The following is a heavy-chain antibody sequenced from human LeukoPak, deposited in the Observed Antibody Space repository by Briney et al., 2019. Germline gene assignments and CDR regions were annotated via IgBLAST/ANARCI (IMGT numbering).Heavy chain of an antibody. Sequence: PSETLSLTCTVSGGSISSGSYYWGWIRQPPGKGLEWIGSIYYTGSTNYNPSLKSRVTISVDTSKNQFSLKLSSVTAADTVVYYCARAAAPLFGELLYNWFDPWGQGTLVTVSS. CDR3: ARAAAPLFGELLYNWFDP. CDR2: IYYTGST. D-gene: IGHD3-10*01. CDR1: GGSISSGSYY. J-gene: IGHJ5*02. V-gene: IGHV4-39*07.